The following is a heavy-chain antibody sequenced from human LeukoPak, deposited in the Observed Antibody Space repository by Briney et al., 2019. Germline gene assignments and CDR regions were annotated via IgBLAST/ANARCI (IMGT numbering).Heavy chain of an antibody. CDR2: IRSVGGTI. V-gene: IGHV3-48*03. J-gene: IGHJ4*02. D-gene: IGHD5-24*01. CDR1: GFTFSAFE. CDR3: ARGGATRLDY. Sequence: PGGSLRLSRAVSGFTFSAFEMNWVRQAPGKGLEWVSYIRSVGGTIYHADSVKGRFTISRDDAKNSLYLQMNSLSAEDTAVYYCARGGATRLDYWGQGTLVTVSS.